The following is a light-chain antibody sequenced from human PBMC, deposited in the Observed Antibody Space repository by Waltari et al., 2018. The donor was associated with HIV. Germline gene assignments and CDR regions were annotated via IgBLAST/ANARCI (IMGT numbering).Light chain of an antibody. J-gene: IGKJ2*01. V-gene: IGKV1-39*01. Sequence: DINMTQSPSSLSASVGDRVTITCRASQSIITYLNWYHQSPGTAPTLLIFGASTLHDGVSSRFSGSGSETDFTLSIAGLQREDSGTYFCQQTFSPPRRFGPGT. CDR1: QSIITY. CDR3: QQTFSPPRR. CDR2: GAS.